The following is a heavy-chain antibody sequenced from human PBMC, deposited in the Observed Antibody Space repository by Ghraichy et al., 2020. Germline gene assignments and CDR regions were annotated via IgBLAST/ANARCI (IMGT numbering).Heavy chain of an antibody. V-gene: IGHV3-21*01. D-gene: IGHD4-17*01. J-gene: IGHJ5*02. CDR1: GFTFSSYS. CDR2: ISSSSSYI. Sequence: GGSLRLSCAASGFTFSSYSMNCVRQAPVKGLEGVSSISSSSSYIYYADSVKCRFTISRDNAKNSLYLQMNSLRSEDTAVYYCARDPDYGDYEFDPWGQGTLVTVSS. CDR3: ARDPDYGDYEFDP.